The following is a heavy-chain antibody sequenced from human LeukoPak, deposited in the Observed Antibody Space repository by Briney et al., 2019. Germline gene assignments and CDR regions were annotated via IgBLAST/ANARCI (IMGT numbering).Heavy chain of an antibody. Sequence: SQTLSLTCTVSGGSISSGDYYWSWIRQPPGKGLEWIGYIYYSGSTYSNPSLKSRVTISVDTSKNQFSLKLSSVTAADTAVYYCARGIVGATHFDYWGQGTLVTVSS. CDR1: GGSISSGDYY. V-gene: IGHV4-30-4*01. CDR2: IYYSGST. J-gene: IGHJ4*02. CDR3: ARGIVGATHFDY. D-gene: IGHD1-26*01.